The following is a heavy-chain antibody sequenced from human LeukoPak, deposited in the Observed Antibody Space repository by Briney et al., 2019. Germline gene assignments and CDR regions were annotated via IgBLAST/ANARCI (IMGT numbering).Heavy chain of an antibody. D-gene: IGHD2-2*01. CDR1: GGSISSSGYY. V-gene: IGHV4-30-2*01. Sequence: SQTQSLTCTVSGGSISSSGYYWIWIRQPPGKGLEWIGYIYHSGSTYYNPSLKSRVTISVDRSKNQFSLKLSSVTAADTAVYYCASRYCSSTSCYGDDAFDIWGQGTMVPVSS. CDR3: ASRYCSSTSCYGDDAFDI. CDR2: IYHSGST. J-gene: IGHJ3*02.